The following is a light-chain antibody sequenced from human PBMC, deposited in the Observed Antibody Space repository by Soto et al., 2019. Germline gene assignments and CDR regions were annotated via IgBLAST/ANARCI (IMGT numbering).Light chain of an antibody. V-gene: IGKV3-20*01. CDR2: DAS. CDR1: QSVSSSY. CDR3: QQYNNWPLT. J-gene: IGKJ4*01. Sequence: EIVLTQSPGTLSLSPGERATLSCRASQSVSSSYLAWYQQKPGQAPRLLIYDASNRATGIPARFSGSGSGTDFTLTISSLEPEDFAVYYCQQYNNWPLTFGGGTKVDIK.